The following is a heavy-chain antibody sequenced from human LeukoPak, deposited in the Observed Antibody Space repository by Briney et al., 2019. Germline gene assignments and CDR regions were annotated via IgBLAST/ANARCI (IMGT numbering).Heavy chain of an antibody. V-gene: IGHV3-74*01. CDR2: INSDGSST. D-gene: IGHD3-16*02. J-gene: IGHJ6*03. CDR1: GFTFSSYW. Sequence: PGGSLRLSCAASGFTFSSYWMHWDRQAPGKGLVWVSRINSDGSSTSYADSVKGRFTISRDNAKNTLYLQMNSLRAEDTAVYYCARDRFGSSNAYYDYVWGSYRASYYMDVWGKGTTVTVSS. CDR3: ARDRFGSSNAYYDYVWGSYRASYYMDV.